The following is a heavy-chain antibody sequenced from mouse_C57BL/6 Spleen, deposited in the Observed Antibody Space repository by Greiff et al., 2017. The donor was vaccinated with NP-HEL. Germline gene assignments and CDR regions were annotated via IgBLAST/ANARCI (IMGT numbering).Heavy chain of an antibody. Sequence: EVKLVESGGGLVQPGGSLKLSCAASGFTFSDYYMYWVRQTPEKRLEWVAYISNGGGSTYYPDTVKGRFTISRDNAKNTLYLQMSRLKSEDTAMYYCARMMGRIWYFDVWGTGTTVTVSS. CDR3: ARMMGRIWYFDV. D-gene: IGHD2-3*01. CDR2: ISNGGGST. J-gene: IGHJ1*03. V-gene: IGHV5-12*01. CDR1: GFTFSDYY.